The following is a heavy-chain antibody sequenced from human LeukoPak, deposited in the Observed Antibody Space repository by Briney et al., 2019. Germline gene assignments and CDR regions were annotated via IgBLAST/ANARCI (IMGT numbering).Heavy chain of an antibody. CDR1: GGSISSSSYY. CDR2: IYYSGST. V-gene: IGHV4-39*01. J-gene: IGHJ6*03. D-gene: IGHD3-10*01. CDR3: AKVGALFPYYYYTDV. Sequence: SETLSLTCTVSGGSISSSSYYWGWIRQPPGKGLEWIGSIYYSGSTYCNPSLKSRVTISVDTSTNQFSLKLSSVTAADTPVYYCAKVGALFPYYYYTDVWGKGTTVTVSS.